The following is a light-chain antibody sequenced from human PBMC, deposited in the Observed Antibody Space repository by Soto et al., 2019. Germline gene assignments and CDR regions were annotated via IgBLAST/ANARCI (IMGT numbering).Light chain of an antibody. J-gene: IGLJ1*01. CDR1: SSDVGGSKF. CDR2: EVS. CDR3: GSYAGSSSV. Sequence: QSVPTQPPSASGSPGQSVTISCTGTSSDVGGSKFVSWYQQHPGKAPKLIIYEVSKRPSGVPNRFSGSKSGNTASLTVSGLQTEDEADYYCGSYAGSSSVFGTGTKLTVL. V-gene: IGLV2-8*01.